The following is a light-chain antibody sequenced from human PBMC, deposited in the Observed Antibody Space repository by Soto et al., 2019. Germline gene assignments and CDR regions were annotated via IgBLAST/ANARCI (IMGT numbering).Light chain of an antibody. CDR2: GAS. V-gene: IGKV3-20*01. CDR1: QSISSNY. J-gene: IGKJ1*01. CDR3: QQYGSSPRT. Sequence: EIVLTQSPGTLSMSPGERATLSCRASQSISSNYLAWYQQKPGQAPRLLIYGASSRATGIPVRFSGSGSGKDFTLTISRLEAEDFAVYYCQQYGSSPRTFGQGTKVEFK.